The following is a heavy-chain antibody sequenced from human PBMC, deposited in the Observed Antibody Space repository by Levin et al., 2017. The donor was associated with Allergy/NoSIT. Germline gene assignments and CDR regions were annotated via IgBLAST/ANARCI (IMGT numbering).Heavy chain of an antibody. V-gene: IGHV3-30-3*01. J-gene: IGHJ5*02. Sequence: GESLKISCAASGFTFSSYAMHWVRQAPGKGLEWVAVISYDGSNKYYADSVKGRFTISRDNSKNTLYLQMNSLRAEDTAVYYCARGPSYGSGRSNKYNWFDPWGQGTLVTVSS. CDR1: GFTFSSYA. D-gene: IGHD3-10*01. CDR2: ISYDGSNK. CDR3: ARGPSYGSGRSNKYNWFDP.